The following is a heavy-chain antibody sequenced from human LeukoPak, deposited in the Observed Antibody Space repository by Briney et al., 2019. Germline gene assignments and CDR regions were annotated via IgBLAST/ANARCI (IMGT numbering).Heavy chain of an antibody. CDR1: RFTFSDYY. Sequence: GGSLRLSCATSRFTFSDYYMTWIRQAPGKGLEWVSYISSSGTTIYYADSVKGRFTISRDNAKNSLYLQMNSLRAEDTAVYYCARVVGIVGASDYWGQGTLVTVSS. D-gene: IGHD1-26*01. J-gene: IGHJ4*02. V-gene: IGHV3-11*04. CDR3: ARVVGIVGASDY. CDR2: ISSSGTTI.